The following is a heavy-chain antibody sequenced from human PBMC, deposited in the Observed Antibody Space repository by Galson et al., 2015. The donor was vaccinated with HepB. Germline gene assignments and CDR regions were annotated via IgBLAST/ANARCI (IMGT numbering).Heavy chain of an antibody. CDR1: GFTFNSYG. CDR3: VKVWHGGNSGSY. V-gene: IGHV3-30*18. D-gene: IGHD4-23*01. J-gene: IGHJ4*02. CDR2: ISYDGSNK. Sequence: SLRLSCAASGFTFNSYGMHWVRQAPGKGLEWVAVISYDGSNKYYADSVKGRFTISRDNSNNTLYLQMNSLRPEDTAMYYCVKVWHGGNSGSYWGQGTLVTVSS.